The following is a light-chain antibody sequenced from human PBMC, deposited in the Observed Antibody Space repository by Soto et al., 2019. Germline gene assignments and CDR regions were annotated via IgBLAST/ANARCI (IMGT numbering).Light chain of an antibody. J-gene: IGKJ2*01. CDR1: QSVLYSSDNKNQ. CDR3: QQDYSLPYT. Sequence: DIVMTQSPDSLAVSLGERATINCKSSQSVLYSSDNKNQLGWYQQKPGQPPKLVISWASTRESGVPDRFSGSVSRTDFTLTISSLQAEDVAVYYCQQDYSLPYTFGQGTKLEIK. CDR2: WAS. V-gene: IGKV4-1*01.